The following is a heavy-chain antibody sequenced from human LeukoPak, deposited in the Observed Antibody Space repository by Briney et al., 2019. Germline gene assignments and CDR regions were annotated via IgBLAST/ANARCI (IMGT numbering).Heavy chain of an antibody. D-gene: IGHD2-15*01. CDR2: IYYSGST. Sequence: SQTLSLTCTVSGGSISSGGYYWSWIRQHPGKGLEWIGYIYYSGSTYYNPSLKSRVTISVDTSKNQFTLKLSSVTAADTAVYYCARTYRGVVGYWGQGTLVTVSS. CDR1: GGSISSGGYY. CDR3: ARTYRGVVGY. J-gene: IGHJ4*02. V-gene: IGHV4-31*03.